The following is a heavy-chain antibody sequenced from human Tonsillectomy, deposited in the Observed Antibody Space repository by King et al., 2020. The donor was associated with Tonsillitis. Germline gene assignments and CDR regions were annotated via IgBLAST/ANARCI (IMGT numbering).Heavy chain of an antibody. D-gene: IGHD6-13*01. Sequence: VQLVESGGGVVQPGGSLRLSCAPSGFTFSNYGMHWVRQAPGKGLEWGSFIRNDESKTYYADSVKGRFTISRDNSKNTLNLQMNSLRAEDTAVYYCAKGGTGYTTSWYTIDYWGQGTLVIVSS. J-gene: IGHJ4*02. CDR3: AKGGTGYTTSWYTIDY. V-gene: IGHV3-30*02. CDR2: IRNDESKT. CDR1: GFTFSNYG.